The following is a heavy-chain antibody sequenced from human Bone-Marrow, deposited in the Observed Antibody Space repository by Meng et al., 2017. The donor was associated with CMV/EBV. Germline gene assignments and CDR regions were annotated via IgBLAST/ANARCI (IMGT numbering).Heavy chain of an antibody. Sequence: ETLSLTCAASGFTFSSYSMNWVRQAPGKGLEWVSSISSSSSYIYYADSVKGRFTISRDNAKNSLYLQMNSLRAEDTAVYYCARGSEGLAYYYYGMDVWGQGTTVTVSS. V-gene: IGHV3-21*01. D-gene: IGHD2-15*01. CDR3: ARGSEGLAYYYYGMDV. CDR2: ISSSSSYI. CDR1: GFTFSSYS. J-gene: IGHJ6*02.